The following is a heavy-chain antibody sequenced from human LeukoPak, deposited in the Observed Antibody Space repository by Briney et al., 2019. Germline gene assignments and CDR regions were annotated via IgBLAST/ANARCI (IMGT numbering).Heavy chain of an antibody. CDR1: GGSISRHY. CDR2: IYYSGST. Sequence: KPSETLSLTCTVSGGSISRHYWSWIRQPPGKGLEWIGYIYYSGSTNYNPSLKSRVSISVDTSKNQFSLKLSSVTAADTAVYYCARGSGDGYGLPIPDYWGQGTLVTVSS. CDR3: ARGSGDGYGLPIPDY. D-gene: IGHD5-24*01. J-gene: IGHJ4*02. V-gene: IGHV4-59*11.